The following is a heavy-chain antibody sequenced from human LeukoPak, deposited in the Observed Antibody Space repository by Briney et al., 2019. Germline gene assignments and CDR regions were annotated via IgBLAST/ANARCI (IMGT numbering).Heavy chain of an antibody. V-gene: IGHV3-30-3*01. CDR1: GFTFSSYA. J-gene: IGHJ4*02. D-gene: IGHD3-9*01. CDR2: ISYDGSNK. Sequence: GRSLRLSCAASGFTFSSYAMLWVRQAPGKGLEWVAVISYDGSNKYYADSVKGRFTISRDNSKNTLYLQMNSLRAEDTAVYYCARELRYFDWLLNGFDYWGQGTLVTVSS. CDR3: ARELRYFDWLLNGFDY.